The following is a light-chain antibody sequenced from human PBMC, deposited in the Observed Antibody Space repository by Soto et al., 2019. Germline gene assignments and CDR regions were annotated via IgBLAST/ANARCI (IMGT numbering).Light chain of an antibody. CDR1: SSNIGAGYD. J-gene: IGLJ2*01. Sequence: QSVLTQPPSVSGAPGQTITISCTGDSSNIGAGYDVHWYQQLPGTAPKLLIYVNINRPSGVPDRFSASRSDSSASLAITGLQAEDEADYYCQSYDSSLSVIFGGGTQLTDL. CDR2: VNI. V-gene: IGLV1-40*01. CDR3: QSYDSSLSVI.